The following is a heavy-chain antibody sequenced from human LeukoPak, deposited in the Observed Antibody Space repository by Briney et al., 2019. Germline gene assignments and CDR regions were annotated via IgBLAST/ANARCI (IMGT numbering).Heavy chain of an antibody. J-gene: IGHJ4*02. CDR2: IWYDGDNK. Sequence: PGGSLRLSCAASGLTFSSYGMHWVRQAPGKGLEWVAVIWYDGDNKYYADSVKGRFTISRDNSKNTLYVQMNSLRAEDTAVYYCARDARIQHYYFDYWGQGTLVTVSS. CDR3: ARDARIQHYYFDY. D-gene: IGHD5-18*01. CDR1: GLTFSSYG. V-gene: IGHV3-33*01.